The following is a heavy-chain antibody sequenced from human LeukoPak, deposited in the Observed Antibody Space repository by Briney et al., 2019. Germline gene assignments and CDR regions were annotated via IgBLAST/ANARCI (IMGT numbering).Heavy chain of an antibody. CDR3: ARAYYYDSSGYFWGFDY. Sequence: PSETLSLTCTVSGGSISSGTYHWGWIRQTPGKWLEWIASVYYSGSAYYNPSLKTRVTISADTSKNQFSLKVTSVTAADTAVYYCARAYYYDSSGYFWGFDYWGQGTLVTVSS. D-gene: IGHD3-22*01. V-gene: IGHV4-39*01. J-gene: IGHJ4*02. CDR1: GGSISSGTYH. CDR2: VYYSGSA.